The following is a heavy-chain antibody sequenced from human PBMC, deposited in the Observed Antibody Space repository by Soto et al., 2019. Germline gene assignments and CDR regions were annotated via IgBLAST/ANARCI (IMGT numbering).Heavy chain of an antibody. J-gene: IGHJ4*02. CDR1: GFTFSSYG. V-gene: IGHV3-30*03. CDR2: ISYDGSNK. CDR3: ASSSGWSDY. D-gene: IGHD6-19*01. Sequence: LRLSCAASGFTFSSYGMHWVRQAPGKGLEWVAVISYDGSNKYYADSVKGRFTISRDNSKNTLYLQMNSLRAEDTAVYYCASSSGWSDYWGQGTLVTVSS.